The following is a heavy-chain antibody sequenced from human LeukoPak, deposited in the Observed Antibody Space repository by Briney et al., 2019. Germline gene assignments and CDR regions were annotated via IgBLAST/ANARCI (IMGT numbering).Heavy chain of an antibody. Sequence: SQTLSLTCTVSGASIGSGDYFWCWIRQPPGKGLEWMGNIYNSGSTYYNPSLKSRVTISVDTSKNQFSLKLSSVTAADTAVYYCARVRKYTVEDWGQGTLVTVSS. J-gene: IGHJ4*02. V-gene: IGHV4-30-4*01. CDR2: IYNSGST. CDR1: GASIGSGDYF. D-gene: IGHD4-11*01. CDR3: ARVRKYTVED.